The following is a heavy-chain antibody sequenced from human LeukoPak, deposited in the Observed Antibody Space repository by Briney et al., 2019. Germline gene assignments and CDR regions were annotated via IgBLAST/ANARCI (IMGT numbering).Heavy chain of an antibody. V-gene: IGHV4-34*01. Sequence: PSETLSLTCAVYGGSFSGYYWSWIRQPPGKGLEWIGEINHSGSTNYNPSLKSRVTISVDTSKNQFSLKLSSVTAADTAVYYCATYYFDGSAYLDDYWGQGTLVTVSS. CDR3: ATYYFDGSAYLDDY. D-gene: IGHD3-22*01. J-gene: IGHJ4*02. CDR2: INHSGST. CDR1: GGSFSGYY.